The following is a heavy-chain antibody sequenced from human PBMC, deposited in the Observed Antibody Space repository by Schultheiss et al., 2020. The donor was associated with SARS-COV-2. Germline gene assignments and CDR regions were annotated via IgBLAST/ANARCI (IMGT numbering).Heavy chain of an antibody. J-gene: IGHJ6*02. V-gene: IGHV3-9*01. CDR1: GFTFDDYA. Sequence: GGSLRLSCAASGFTFDDYAMHWVRQAPGKGLEWVSGISWNSGSIGYADSVKGRFTISRDNAKNSLYLQMNSLRAEDTAVYYCARDLSSSHRYGMDVWGQGTMVTVSS. D-gene: IGHD6-6*01. CDR2: ISWNSGSI. CDR3: ARDLSSSHRYGMDV.